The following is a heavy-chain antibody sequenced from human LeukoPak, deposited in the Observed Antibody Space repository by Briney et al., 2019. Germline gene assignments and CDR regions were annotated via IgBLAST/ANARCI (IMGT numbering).Heavy chain of an antibody. Sequence: GGSLRLSCAASGFTVSSNYMSWVRQAPGKGLEWVSVIYSGGSTYYADSVKGRFTISRDNSKNTLYLQMNSLRAEDTAVYYCAHAVVVAATPTYFDYWGQGTLVTVSS. J-gene: IGHJ4*02. D-gene: IGHD2-15*01. CDR3: AHAVVVAATPTYFDY. CDR2: IYSGGST. V-gene: IGHV3-66*01. CDR1: GFTVSSNY.